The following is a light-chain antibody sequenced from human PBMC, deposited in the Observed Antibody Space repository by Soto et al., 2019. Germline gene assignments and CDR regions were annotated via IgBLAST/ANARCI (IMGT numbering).Light chain of an antibody. CDR1: QGISSA. J-gene: IGKJ4*01. CDR3: QHFNNYPLA. CDR2: DAS. V-gene: IGKV1D-13*01. Sequence: AIQLTQSPSSLSASVGDRVTITCRASQGISSALAWYQQKPGKAPELLIYDASSLERGVPSRFSGSGSGTDFTLTISSLQPEDFATYYCQHFNNYPLAFGGGSKVEIK.